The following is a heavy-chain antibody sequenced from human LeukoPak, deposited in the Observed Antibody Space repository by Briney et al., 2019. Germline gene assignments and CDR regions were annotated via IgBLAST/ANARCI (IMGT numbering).Heavy chain of an antibody. V-gene: IGHV4-34*01. CDR2: INHSGST. CDR1: GGSFSGYY. Sequence: SSETLSLTCAVYGGSFSGYYWSWIRQPPGKGLEWIGEINHSGSTNYNPSLKSRVTISVDTSKNQFSLKLSSVTAADTAVYYCARRGAPHGYCSGGSCRTYYYYGMDVWGQGTTVTVSS. D-gene: IGHD2-15*01. CDR3: ARRGAPHGYCSGGSCRTYYYYGMDV. J-gene: IGHJ6*02.